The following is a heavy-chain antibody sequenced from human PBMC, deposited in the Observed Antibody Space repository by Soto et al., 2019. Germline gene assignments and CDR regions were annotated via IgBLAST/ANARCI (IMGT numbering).Heavy chain of an antibody. V-gene: IGHV4-59*01. J-gene: IGHJ3*02. D-gene: IGHD6-19*01. Sequence: QVQLQESGPGLVKPSETLSLTCTVSGGSISSYYWSWIRQPPGKGLEWIGYIYYSGSTNYNPSLKSRVPISVDTSKNQFSLKLSSVTAADTAVYYCARTSSGWFGGPFDIWGQGTMVTVSS. CDR2: IYYSGST. CDR3: ARTSSGWFGGPFDI. CDR1: GGSISSYY.